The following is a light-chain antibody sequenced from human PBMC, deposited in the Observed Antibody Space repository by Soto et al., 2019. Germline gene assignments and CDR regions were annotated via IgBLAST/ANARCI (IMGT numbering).Light chain of an antibody. CDR2: DVS. CDR1: SSDVGGYNY. V-gene: IGLV2-14*03. CDR3: SSYTSSSPRV. Sequence: QSALTQPASVSGSPGQSITISCTGTSSDVGGYNYVSWYQHHPGKAPKLLIYDVSNGPSGVSNRFFGSKSGNTASLTISGLQPEYEADYSCSSYTSSSPRVFRPGTKVPVL. J-gene: IGLJ1*01.